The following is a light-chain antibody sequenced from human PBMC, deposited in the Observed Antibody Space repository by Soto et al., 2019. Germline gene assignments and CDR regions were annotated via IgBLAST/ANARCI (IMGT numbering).Light chain of an antibody. CDR3: QQYTSLPFT. CDR2: GAS. J-gene: IGKJ3*01. CDR1: QSVTSNY. Sequence: EIVLTQSPGTLSLSPGERATLSCRASQSVTSNYLAWFQQKPGQAPRVLIYGASSRATGVPDRFSGSGSGTDFTLAISRLEPEDFAVYYCQQYTSLPFTFGPGTTVDIK. V-gene: IGKV3-20*01.